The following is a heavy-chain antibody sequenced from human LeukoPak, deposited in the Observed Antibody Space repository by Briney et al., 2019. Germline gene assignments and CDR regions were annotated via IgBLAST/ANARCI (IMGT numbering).Heavy chain of an antibody. CDR3: ARQNYDFWSGYYGGYYFDY. D-gene: IGHD3-3*01. CDR1: SGSISSYY. J-gene: IGHJ4*02. CDR2: IYYSGST. Sequence: SETLSLTCTVSSGSISSYYWGWIRQPPGKGLEWIGSIYYSGSTYYNPSLRSRVTISVDTSKNQFSLRLSSVTAADTAVYYCARQNYDFWSGYYGGYYFDYWGQGTLVTVSS. V-gene: IGHV4-39*01.